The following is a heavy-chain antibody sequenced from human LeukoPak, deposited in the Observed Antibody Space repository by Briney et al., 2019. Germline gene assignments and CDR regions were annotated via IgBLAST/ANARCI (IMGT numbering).Heavy chain of an antibody. J-gene: IGHJ5*02. D-gene: IGHD1-14*01. V-gene: IGHV4-59*01. CDR3: ARGQADRPYNWFDP. CDR1: GGSISSYY. CDR2: IYYSGST. Sequence: SETLSLTCTVSGGSISSYYWSWIRQPPGKGLEWIGYIYYSGSTNYNPSLKSRVTISVDTSKNQFSLKLSSVTAADTAVYYCARGQADRPYNWFDPWGQGTLVTVSS.